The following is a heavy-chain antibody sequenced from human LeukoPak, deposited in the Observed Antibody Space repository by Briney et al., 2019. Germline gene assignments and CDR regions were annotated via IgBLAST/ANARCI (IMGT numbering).Heavy chain of an antibody. Sequence: SETLSLTCSVSGGSIRSNSYYWGWVRQPPGKGLEWIGSIYYSGSTYYNPSLKSRVTISVDTSKNQFSLKLSPVTAADTAVYYCAGHIQIGLRVSRLGWFDPWGQGTLATVSS. V-gene: IGHV4-39*01. J-gene: IGHJ5*02. CDR1: GGSIRSNSYY. D-gene: IGHD2-21*02. CDR3: AGHIQIGLRVSRLGWFDP. CDR2: IYYSGST.